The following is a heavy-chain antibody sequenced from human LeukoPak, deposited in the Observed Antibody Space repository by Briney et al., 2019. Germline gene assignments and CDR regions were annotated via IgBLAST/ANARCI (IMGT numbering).Heavy chain of an antibody. D-gene: IGHD1-26*01. CDR3: ATRRSDGSYYVDFDY. CDR2: ISAYNGNT. V-gene: IGHV1-18*01. Sequence: ASVKVSYKASGYTFTSYGISWVRQAPGQGLEWMGWISAYNGNTNYAQKLQGRVTMTTDTSTSTAYMELSSLRSEDTAVYYCATRRSDGSYYVDFDYWGQGTLVTVSS. J-gene: IGHJ4*02. CDR1: GYTFTSYG.